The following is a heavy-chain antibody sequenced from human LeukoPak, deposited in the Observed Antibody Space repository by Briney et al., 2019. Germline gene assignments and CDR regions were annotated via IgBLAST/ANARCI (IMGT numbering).Heavy chain of an antibody. CDR1: GGSISSYY. CDR3: ARRTHCGGDCYTFDY. V-gene: IGHV4-59*01. CDR2: IYYIGST. Sequence: PSETLSLTCTVSGGSISSYYWSWIRQPPGKGLEWIGYIYYIGSTNFNPSLKSRVTISVDTSKNQFSLKLSSVTAADTAVYYCARRTHCGGDCYTFDYWGQGTLVTVSS. D-gene: IGHD2-21*02. J-gene: IGHJ4*02.